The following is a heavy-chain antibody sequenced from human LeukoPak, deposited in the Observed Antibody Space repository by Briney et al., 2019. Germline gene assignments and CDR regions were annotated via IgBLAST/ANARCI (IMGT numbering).Heavy chain of an antibody. CDR2: IIPILGIA. Sequence: SVKVSCKASGGTFSSYAIIWVRQAPGQGLEWMGRIIPILGIANYAQKFQGRVTITADKSTSTAYMELSSLRSEDTAVYYCARDFAAVAGGDYWGQGTLVTVSS. CDR1: GGTFSSYA. V-gene: IGHV1-69*04. D-gene: IGHD6-19*01. J-gene: IGHJ4*02. CDR3: ARDFAAVAGGDY.